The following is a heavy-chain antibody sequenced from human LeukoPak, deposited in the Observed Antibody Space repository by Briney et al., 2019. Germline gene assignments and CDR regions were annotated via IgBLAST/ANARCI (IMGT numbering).Heavy chain of an antibody. J-gene: IGHJ4*02. CDR1: GYTFTSYY. CDR3: ARASELTRSSWYVPPFDS. Sequence: GASVKVSCKASGYTFTSYYMHWVRQAPGQGLEWMGIINPSGGSTSYAQKFQGRVTMTRDTSTSTVYMELSSLRSEDTAVYYCARASELTRSSWYVPPFDSWGQGTLVTVSS. V-gene: IGHV1-46*01. D-gene: IGHD6-13*01. CDR2: INPSGGST.